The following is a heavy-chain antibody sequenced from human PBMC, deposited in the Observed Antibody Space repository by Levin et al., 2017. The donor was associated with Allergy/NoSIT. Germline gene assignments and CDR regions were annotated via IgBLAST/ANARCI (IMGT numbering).Heavy chain of an antibody. CDR2: ISGSGGST. CDR1: GFTFSSYA. D-gene: IGHD6-13*01. V-gene: IGHV3-23*01. Sequence: PGESLKISCAASGFTFSSYAMSWVRQAPGKGLEWVSAISGSGGSTYYADSVKGRFTISRDNSKNTLYLQMNSLRAEDTAVYYCAKDPTLFGAAAGHVKWGQGTLVTVSS. J-gene: IGHJ4*02. CDR3: AKDPTLFGAAAGHVK.